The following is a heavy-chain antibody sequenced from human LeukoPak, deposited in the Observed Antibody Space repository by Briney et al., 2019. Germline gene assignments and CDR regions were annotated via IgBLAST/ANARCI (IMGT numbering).Heavy chain of an antibody. CDR2: ISSSGSTI. Sequence: GGSLRPSCAASGFTFSDYYMSWIRQAPGKGLEWVSYISSSGSTIYYADSVKGRFTISRDNAKNSLYLQMNSLRAEDTAVYYCARERIGYCSGGSCYEHYYYGMDVWGQGTTVTVSS. CDR3: ARERIGYCSGGSCYEHYYYGMDV. V-gene: IGHV3-11*01. CDR1: GFTFSDYY. D-gene: IGHD2-15*01. J-gene: IGHJ6*02.